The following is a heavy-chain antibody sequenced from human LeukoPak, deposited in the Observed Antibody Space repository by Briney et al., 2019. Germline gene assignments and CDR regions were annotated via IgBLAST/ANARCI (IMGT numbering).Heavy chain of an antibody. Sequence: GRSLRLSCAASGFTFSGYWMSWVRQAPGKGLEGVANIKQDGSEKYYVDSVKGRFTISRDNAKNSLFLQMNSLRAEDTAVYYCARDWQWQQLDGDAFDIWGQGTMVTVSS. CDR3: ARDWQWQQLDGDAFDI. D-gene: IGHD6-13*01. CDR1: GFTFSGYW. CDR2: IKQDGSEK. J-gene: IGHJ3*02. V-gene: IGHV3-7*04.